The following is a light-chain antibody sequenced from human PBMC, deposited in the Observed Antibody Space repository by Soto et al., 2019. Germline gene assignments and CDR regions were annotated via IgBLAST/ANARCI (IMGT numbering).Light chain of an antibody. Sequence: DIQMTQSPSSLSASVGDRVTITCRASQGISTWLAWYQQKPEKAPKTLIFDTSSLQSGVQSRFSGSGSGTDFTLTIRSVQPEDFATYYCKQYKSYPLTFGGGTKVDIK. CDR3: KQYKSYPLT. CDR2: DTS. J-gene: IGKJ4*01. V-gene: IGKV1D-16*01. CDR1: QGISTW.